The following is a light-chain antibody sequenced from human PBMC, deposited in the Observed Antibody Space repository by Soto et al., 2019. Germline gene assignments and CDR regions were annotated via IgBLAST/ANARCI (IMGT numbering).Light chain of an antibody. Sequence: AIRMTQSPSSFSASTGDRVTITCRASQEISTYLAWYQQKPGKAPKLLIYAASTLQTGVPSRFSGSGSGTDFTLTISCLQSEDFATYYCQQYYDYPRTFGQGTKREIK. CDR3: QQYYDYPRT. CDR1: QEISTY. CDR2: AAS. J-gene: IGKJ2*01. V-gene: IGKV1-8*01.